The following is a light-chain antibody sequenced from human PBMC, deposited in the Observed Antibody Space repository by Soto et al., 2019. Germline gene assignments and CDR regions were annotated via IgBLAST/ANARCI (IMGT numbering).Light chain of an antibody. CDR3: QSYDSSNQV. J-gene: IGLJ2*01. CDR1: GGSIASNY. Sequence: NFMLTQPHSVSESPGKMVTISCTRSGGSIASNYVQWYQQRPGSAPTTVIYEDSQRPSGVPDRFSGSIESSSNSASLTISGLKTEDEADYYCQSYDSSNQVFGGGTKLTVL. V-gene: IGLV6-57*04. CDR2: EDS.